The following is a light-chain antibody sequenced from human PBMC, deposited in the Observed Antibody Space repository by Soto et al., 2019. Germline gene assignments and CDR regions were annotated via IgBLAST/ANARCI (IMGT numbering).Light chain of an antibody. CDR2: GAS. Sequence: EIVLTQSPGTPSLSPGERATLSCRASQSVRNNYLAWYQQKPGQAPRLLIYGASSRATGIPDRFSGSVSGTDFTLTISRLEPEDFAVYYCQQYTGSPLTFGGGTKVEI. J-gene: IGKJ4*01. CDR3: QQYTGSPLT. CDR1: QSVRNNY. V-gene: IGKV3-20*01.